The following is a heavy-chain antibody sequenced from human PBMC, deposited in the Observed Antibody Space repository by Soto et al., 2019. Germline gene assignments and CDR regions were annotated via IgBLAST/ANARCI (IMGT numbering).Heavy chain of an antibody. J-gene: IGHJ5*02. V-gene: IGHV3-33*01. CDR3: ARDRRSDRGNWFGP. D-gene: IGHD2-15*01. Sequence: PGGSLRLSCAASGFKFNIYGMHWVRQAPGKGLEWLAEIWYDGSNKYHADSVKDRFTISRDNSKDILYLQMNSLRAEDTALYYCARDRRSDRGNWFGPWGQGIPVTVSS. CDR1: GFKFNIYG. CDR2: IWYDGSNK.